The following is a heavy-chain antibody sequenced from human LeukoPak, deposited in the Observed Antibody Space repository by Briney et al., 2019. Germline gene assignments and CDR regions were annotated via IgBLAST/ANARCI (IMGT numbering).Heavy chain of an antibody. J-gene: IGHJ4*02. D-gene: IGHD3-10*01. V-gene: IGHV3-15*01. CDR1: GFTFSNAW. CDR2: IKSKTDGGTI. Sequence: GRSLRLSCAASGFTFSNAWMSWVRQAHWQWLEWVGRIKSKTDGGTIDYAATVKGRFTISRDESKNTLYLQMNSLKTEDTAVYYCTTAGPYYYGAGSYFDYWGQGTLVTVSS. CDR3: TTAGPYYYGAGSYFDY.